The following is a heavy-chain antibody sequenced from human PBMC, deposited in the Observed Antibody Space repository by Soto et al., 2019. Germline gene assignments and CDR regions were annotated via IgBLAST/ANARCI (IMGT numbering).Heavy chain of an antibody. J-gene: IGHJ4*02. V-gene: IGHV4-34*01. Sequence: SETLSLTCAVYGGSFSGYYWSWIRQPPGKGLEWIGEINHSGSTNYNPSLKSRVTISVDTSTNQFSLKLSSVTAADTAVYYCARKTYLKPLVQQLLVFDFWGQGTLVTVSS. D-gene: IGHD6-13*01. CDR2: INHSGST. CDR3: ARKTYLKPLVQQLLVFDF. CDR1: GGSFSGYY.